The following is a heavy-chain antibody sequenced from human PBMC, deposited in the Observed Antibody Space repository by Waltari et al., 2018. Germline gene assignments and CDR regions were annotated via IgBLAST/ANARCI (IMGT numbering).Heavy chain of an antibody. CDR3: ARDSSGWKGSFDY. Sequence: QVQLQESGPGLVKPSETLSLTCTVSGGSISSYYWSWIRQPPGKGLEWIGYIYYSGSTNSNPSLKGRVTISVDTSKNQFSLKLSSVTAADTAVYYCARDSSGWKGSFDYWGQGTLVTVSS. D-gene: IGHD6-19*01. CDR2: IYYSGST. CDR1: GGSISSYY. V-gene: IGHV4-59*01. J-gene: IGHJ4*02.